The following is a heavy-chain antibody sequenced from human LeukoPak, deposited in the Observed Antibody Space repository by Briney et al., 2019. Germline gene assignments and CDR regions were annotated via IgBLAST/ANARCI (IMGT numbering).Heavy chain of an antibody. Sequence: SETLSLTCAVYGGSFSGYYWSWIRQPPGKGLEWIGEINHSGSTNYNPSLKSRVTISVDTSKNQFSLKLSSVTAADTAVYYCARWGHYYDSSGYSPYYFDYWGQGTLVTVSS. CDR2: INHSGST. V-gene: IGHV4-34*01. CDR1: GGSFSGYY. CDR3: ARWGHYYDSSGYSPYYFDY. D-gene: IGHD3-22*01. J-gene: IGHJ4*02.